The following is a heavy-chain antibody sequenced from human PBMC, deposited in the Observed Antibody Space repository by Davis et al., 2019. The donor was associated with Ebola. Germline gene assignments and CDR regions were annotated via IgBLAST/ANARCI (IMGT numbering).Heavy chain of an antibody. J-gene: IGHJ6*02. Sequence: SGPTLVKPTQTLTLTCTFSGFSLSTTGEGVGWIRQPPGKALEWLARIDWDDDKYYSTSLKTRLTISKDTSKNQVVLTMTNMDPVDTATYYCARVQYYYYGMDVWGQGTTVTVSS. CDR2: IDWDDDK. CDR1: GFSLSTTGEG. V-gene: IGHV2-70*11. CDR3: ARVQYYYYGMDV.